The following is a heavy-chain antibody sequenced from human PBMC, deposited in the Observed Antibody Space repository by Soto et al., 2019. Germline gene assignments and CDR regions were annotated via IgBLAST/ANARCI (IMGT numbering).Heavy chain of an antibody. CDR1: GFTFSSYA. CDR3: AKDLTSTSRTPEL. V-gene: IGHV3-23*01. J-gene: IGHJ4*01. Sequence: EVQLLESGGGLVQPGGSLRLSCAASGFTFSSYAMSWVRQAPGKGLEWVSAISDSGGSTYYADSMKGRFTISRDNSKNPLYLQMNSLRAEDTAIYYCAKDLTSTSRTPELWGQGTLVTVSS. CDR2: ISDSGGST. D-gene: IGHD2-2*01.